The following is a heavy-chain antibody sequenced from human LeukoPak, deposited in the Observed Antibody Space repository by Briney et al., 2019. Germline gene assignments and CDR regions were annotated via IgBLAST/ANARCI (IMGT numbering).Heavy chain of an antibody. J-gene: IGHJ6*03. CDR3: ASSSSALGPYYYYYMDV. CDR1: GGSIISDSYY. D-gene: IGHD6-19*01. CDR2: MYTSGTT. Sequence: SETLSLTCSVSGGSIISDSYYWNWIRQPAGKGLEWIGRMYTSGTTNYNPSLKSRVTMSVDTSKNQFSLKLSSVTAADTAVYYCASSSSALGPYYYYYMDVWGKGTTVTVSS. V-gene: IGHV4-61*02.